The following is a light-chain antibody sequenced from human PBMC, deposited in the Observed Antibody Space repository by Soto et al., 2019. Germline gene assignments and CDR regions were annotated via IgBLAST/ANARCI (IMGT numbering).Light chain of an antibody. CDR1: QSVSRY. J-gene: IGKJ5*01. CDR3: QQRSNWPIT. Sequence: EIVLTQSQGTLSLSPWEKERICCRASQSVSRYLAWYQQKPGQAPRLLIYDASNRATGIPARFSGSGSGTDFTLTINNLEPEDFAVYYCQQRSNWPITFGQGTRLEIK. V-gene: IGKV3-11*01. CDR2: DAS.